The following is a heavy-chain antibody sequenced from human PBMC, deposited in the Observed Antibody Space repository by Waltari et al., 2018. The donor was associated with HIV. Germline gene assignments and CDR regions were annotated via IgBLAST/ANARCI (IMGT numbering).Heavy chain of an antibody. V-gene: IGHV1-69*04. D-gene: IGHD2-8*01. CDR2: NIPILGIA. CDR1: GGTFSSYA. Sequence: QVQLVQSGAEVKKPGSSVKVSCKASGGTFSSYAISWVRQAPGQGLEWMGRNIPILGIANYARKFQGRVTITADKSTSTAYMELSSLRSEDTAVYYCAAGCTNGVCRMYYWGQGTLVTVSS. CDR3: AAGCTNGVCRMYY. J-gene: IGHJ4*02.